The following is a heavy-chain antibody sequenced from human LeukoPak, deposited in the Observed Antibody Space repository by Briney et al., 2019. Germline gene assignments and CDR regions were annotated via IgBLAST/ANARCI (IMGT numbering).Heavy chain of an antibody. V-gene: IGHV3-30-3*01. D-gene: IGHD3-10*02. J-gene: IGHJ4*02. CDR2: ISYDGSNK. CDR3: AKGSMFSMAAFDY. CDR1: GFTFSSYA. Sequence: GGSLRLSCAASGFTFSSYAMHWVRQAPGKGLEWVAVISYDGSNKYYADSVKGRFTISRNNSKNTLSLQMNSLRAEDTAVYFCAKGSMFSMAAFDYWGQGTLVTVSS.